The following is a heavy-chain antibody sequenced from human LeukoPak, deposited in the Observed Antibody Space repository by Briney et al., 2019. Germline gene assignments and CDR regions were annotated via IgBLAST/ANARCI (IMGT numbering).Heavy chain of an antibody. V-gene: IGHV1-69*04. J-gene: IGHJ6*02. CDR2: IIPILGIA. CDR1: GGTFSSYA. CDR3: ASPTIDYDILTGYYYYYGMDV. D-gene: IGHD3-9*01. Sequence: ASVKVSCKASGGTFSSYAISWVRQAPGQGLEWMGRIIPILGIANYAQKFQGRVTITADKSTSTAYMELSSLRSEDTAVYYCASPTIDYDILTGYYYYYGMDVWGQGTTVTVSS.